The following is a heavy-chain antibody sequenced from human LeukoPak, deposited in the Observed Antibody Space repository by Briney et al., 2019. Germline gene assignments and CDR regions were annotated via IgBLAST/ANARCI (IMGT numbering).Heavy chain of an antibody. CDR3: ARRTYFYDSSGYYSDY. D-gene: IGHD3-22*01. Sequence: SETLSLTCTVSGGSISSYYWSWIRQPPGKGLECIGYIYYSGSTNYNPSLKSRVTISVDTSKNQFSPKLSSVTAADTAVYYCARRTYFYDSSGYYSDYWGQGTLVTVSS. J-gene: IGHJ4*02. CDR1: GGSISSYY. CDR2: IYYSGST. V-gene: IGHV4-59*01.